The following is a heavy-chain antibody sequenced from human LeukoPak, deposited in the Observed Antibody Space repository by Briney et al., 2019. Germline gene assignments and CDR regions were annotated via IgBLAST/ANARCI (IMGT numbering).Heavy chain of an antibody. J-gene: IGHJ5*02. Sequence: GGSLRLSCAASGFIFSSYAISWVRQAPGKGLEWVSGIRTSGDTFYADSVKGRFTISRDISKNTVYLQMSSLRAEDSAVYYCATLSYDVWTGINWFDPWGQGTLVTVSS. D-gene: IGHD3-3*01. CDR2: IRTSGDT. CDR1: GFIFSSYA. V-gene: IGHV3-23*01. CDR3: ATLSYDVWTGINWFDP.